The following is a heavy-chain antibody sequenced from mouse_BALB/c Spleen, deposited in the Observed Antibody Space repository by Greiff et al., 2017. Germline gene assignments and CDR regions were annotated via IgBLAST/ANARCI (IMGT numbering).Heavy chain of an antibody. CDR3: ARHYYGRSYGWYFDV. Sequence: VKVVASGGGLVQPGGSLKLSCAASGFTFSSYTMSWVRQTPAKRLEWVAYISTGGGSTYYPDTVKCRFTISRDNAKNTLYLQMSSLKSEDTAMYYCARHYYGRSYGWYFDVWGAGTTVTVSA. D-gene: IGHD1-1*01. CDR2: ISTGGGST. J-gene: IGHJ1*01. CDR1: GFTFSSYT. V-gene: IGHV5-12-2*01.